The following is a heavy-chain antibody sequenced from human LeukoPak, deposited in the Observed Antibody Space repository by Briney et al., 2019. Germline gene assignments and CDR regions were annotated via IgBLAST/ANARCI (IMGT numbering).Heavy chain of an antibody. CDR2: IYTSGRT. CDR1: GGSISSYY. J-gene: IGHJ3*02. V-gene: IGHV4-4*07. CDR3: ARLPDDISAFDI. Sequence: SETLSLTCTVSGGSISSYYWSWIRQPAGKGLEWIGRIYTSGRTNYHPSFKSRLTISIDTSKNQFSLRLSSVTAADTAVYYCARLPDDISAFDIWGQGTMVTVSS.